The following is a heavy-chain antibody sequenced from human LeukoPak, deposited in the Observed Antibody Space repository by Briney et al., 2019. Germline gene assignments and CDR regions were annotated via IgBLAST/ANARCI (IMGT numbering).Heavy chain of an antibody. D-gene: IGHD3-22*01. CDR2: MYYSGNT. V-gene: IGHV4-39*07. CDR3: ARTPGYYYDSSGYLDY. Sequence: SETLSLTCTVSGGSISSYYWGWIRQPPGKGLEWIGSMYYSGNTYYNPSLKSRVTISVDTSKNQFSLKVSSVTAADTAVYYCARTPGYYYDSSGYLDYWGQGTLVTVSS. CDR1: GGSISSYY. J-gene: IGHJ4*02.